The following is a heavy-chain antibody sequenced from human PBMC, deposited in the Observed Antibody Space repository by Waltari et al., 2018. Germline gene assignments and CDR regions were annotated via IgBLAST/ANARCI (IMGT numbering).Heavy chain of an antibody. J-gene: IGHJ4*02. CDR2: RYYSGST. Sequence: QVQLQESGPGLVKPSETLSLTCTVSGGSIDSSHNYWGWIRQPPGKGLGWIGSRYYSGSTYYNPSLKSRVTISVDTSKNQFSLNLSSVTAADTAVYYCVQLPGYWGQGTLVTVSS. D-gene: IGHD2-15*01. V-gene: IGHV4-39*01. CDR3: VQLPGY. CDR1: GGSIDSSHNY.